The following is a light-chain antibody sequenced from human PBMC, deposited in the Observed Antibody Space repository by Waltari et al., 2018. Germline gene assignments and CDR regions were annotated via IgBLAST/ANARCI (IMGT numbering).Light chain of an antibody. CDR3: HVWHAHFDPGV. J-gene: IGLJ1*01. V-gene: IGLV3-21*04. CDR2: YDS. CDR1: NIGSYS. Sequence: SYVLTQPPSVSVAPGETASITCGGDNIGSYSVHWYQQQPGQAPLLIIFYDSARPSGIPARFSGSNAGTTATLTITGVEAGDEARYYCHVWHAHFDPGVFGTGTEVTVV.